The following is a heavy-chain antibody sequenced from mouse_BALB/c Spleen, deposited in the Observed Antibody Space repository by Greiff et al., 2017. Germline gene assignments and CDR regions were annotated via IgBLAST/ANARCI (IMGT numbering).Heavy chain of an antibody. J-gene: IGHJ4*01. CDR1: GYTFTSYW. CDR2: IYPGNSDT. Sequence: VQLQQSGTVLARPGASVKMSCKASGYTFTSYWMHWVKQRPGQGLEWIGAIYPGNSDTSYNQKFKGKAKLTAVTSTSTAYMELSSLTNEDSAVYYCTIVFQYYAMDYWGQGTSVTVSS. CDR3: TIVFQYYAMDY. V-gene: IGHV1-5*01. D-gene: IGHD2-10*02.